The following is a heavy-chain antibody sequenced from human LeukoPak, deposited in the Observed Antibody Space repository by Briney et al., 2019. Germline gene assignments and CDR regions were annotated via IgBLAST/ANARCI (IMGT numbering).Heavy chain of an antibody. CDR3: AKARRGIAVAGTIGN. D-gene: IGHD6-19*01. J-gene: IGHJ4*02. V-gene: IGHV3-23*01. Sequence: GGSLRLSCAASGFTFSSYAMSWVRQAPGKGLEWVSAISGSGGSTYYADSVKGRFTIPRDNSKNTLYLQMNSLRAEGTAVYYCAKARRGIAVAGTIGNWGQGTLVTVSS. CDR2: ISGSGGST. CDR1: GFTFSSYA.